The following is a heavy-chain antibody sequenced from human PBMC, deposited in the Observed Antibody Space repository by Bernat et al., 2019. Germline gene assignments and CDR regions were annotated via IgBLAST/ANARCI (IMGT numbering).Heavy chain of an antibody. J-gene: IGHJ4*02. Sequence: VQLLESGGGLVQPGVSLRLSCAASGFTFSSYAMSWVRQAPGKGLEWVSAISGSGGSTYYADSVKGRFTISRDNSKNTLYLQMNSLRAEDTAVYYCAKGASTYYDFWSGYYTDYWGQGTLVTVS. CDR1: GFTFSSYA. CDR3: AKGASTYYDFWSGYYTDY. D-gene: IGHD3-3*01. CDR2: ISGSGGST. V-gene: IGHV3-23*01.